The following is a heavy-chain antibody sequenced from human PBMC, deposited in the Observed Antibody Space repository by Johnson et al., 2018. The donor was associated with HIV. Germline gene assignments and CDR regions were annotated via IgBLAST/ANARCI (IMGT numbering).Heavy chain of an antibody. CDR2: IYSGGST. D-gene: IGHD1-26*01. V-gene: IGHV3-66*03. CDR1: GFTVSSNY. Sequence: VQLVESGGGLIQPGGSLRLSCAASGFTVSSNYMSWVRQAPGKGLEWVSLIYSGGSTYYADSVKGRFTISRDNSKNSLYRQMNSLRAEEPAVYYCARDGPTRLVGARGVFDAFDIWGQGTMVTVSS. CDR3: ARDGPTRLVGARGVFDAFDI. J-gene: IGHJ3*02.